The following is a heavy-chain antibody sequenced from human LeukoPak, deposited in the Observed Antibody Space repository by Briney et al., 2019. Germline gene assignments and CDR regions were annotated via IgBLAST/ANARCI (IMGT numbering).Heavy chain of an antibody. CDR3: AKVLLWFGDAFDI. V-gene: IGHV3-23*01. D-gene: IGHD3-10*01. CDR2: ISDSGGST. Sequence: GGSQRLSCAASGFTFSSYAMSWVRQAPGKGLEWVSAISDSGGSTYYADSVKGRFTTSRDNSNNTLYLQMNSLRAEDTAVYYCAKVLLWFGDAFDIWGQGTMVTVSS. J-gene: IGHJ3*02. CDR1: GFTFSSYA.